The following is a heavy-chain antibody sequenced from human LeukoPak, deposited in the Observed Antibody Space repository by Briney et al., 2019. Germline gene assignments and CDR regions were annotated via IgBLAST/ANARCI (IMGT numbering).Heavy chain of an antibody. CDR2: ISTSSAYI. CDR3: ARDRSGGSGSDS. Sequence: GGSLRLSCAASGFTFSSYSMNWVRQAPGKGLDWVSFISTSSAYIFYADSVKGRFTISRDNAKNSLYLQMNGLRAEDTALYYCARDRSGGSGSDSWGQGTLVTVSS. J-gene: IGHJ4*02. V-gene: IGHV3-21*01. CDR1: GFTFSSYS. D-gene: IGHD2-15*01.